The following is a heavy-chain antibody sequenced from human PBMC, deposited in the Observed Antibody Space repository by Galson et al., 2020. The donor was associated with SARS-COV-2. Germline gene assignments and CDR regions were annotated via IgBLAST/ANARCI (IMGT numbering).Heavy chain of an antibody. J-gene: IGHJ6*03. CDR1: GASISSSSYY. CDR2: IFYSGST. Sequence: LETLSLTCTVSGASISSSSYYWAWTRQPPEKGLEWIGNIFYSGSTSYNPSLKSRVTITVDTSKNQFSLKLSSVTAADTAVYYCARRYHYYDYMDVWGKGTTVTIFS. V-gene: IGHV4-39*01. CDR3: ARRYHYYDYMDV.